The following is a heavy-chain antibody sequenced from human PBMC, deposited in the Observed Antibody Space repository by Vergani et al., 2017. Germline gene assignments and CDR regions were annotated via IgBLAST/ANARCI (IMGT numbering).Heavy chain of an antibody. J-gene: IGHJ4*02. CDR3: ARGFLGYCSSTSCYSGEYYFDY. D-gene: IGHD2-2*01. Sequence: QVQLVQSGAEVKKPGSSVKVSCKASGGTFSSYAISWVRQAPGQGLEWMGRIIPIFGTANYAQKFQGRVTITADESTSTAYMELSRLRSDDTAVYYCARGFLGYCSSTSCYSGEYYFDYWGQGTLVTVSS. V-gene: IGHV1-69*18. CDR1: GGTFSSYA. CDR2: IIPIFGTA.